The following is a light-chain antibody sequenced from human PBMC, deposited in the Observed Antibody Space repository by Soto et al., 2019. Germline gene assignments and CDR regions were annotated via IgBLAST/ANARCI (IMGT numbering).Light chain of an antibody. V-gene: IGKV1-39*01. CDR3: QQSYSTSWT. Sequence: DIQMTQSPSSLSASVGDRVTITCRASQSISSYLNWYQQKPGKAPKLLIYAASSLQSGVPSRFSGSRSGTDFTLTISSLQTEDFATYYCQQSYSTSWTFCQGTKVEIK. J-gene: IGKJ1*01. CDR1: QSISSY. CDR2: AAS.